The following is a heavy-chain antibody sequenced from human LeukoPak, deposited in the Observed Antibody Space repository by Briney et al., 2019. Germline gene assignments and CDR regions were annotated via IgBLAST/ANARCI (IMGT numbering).Heavy chain of an antibody. CDR1: GFTFSSYS. V-gene: IGHV3-21*01. Sequence: PGGSLRLSCAASGFTFSSYSMNWVRQAPGKGLEWVSSISSSSSYIYYADSVKGRFTISRDNAKNSLYLQMNSLRAEDTAVYYCARDPSGYSYGSSYWSQGTLVTVSS. J-gene: IGHJ4*02. CDR2: ISSSSSYI. CDR3: ARDPSGYSYGSSY. D-gene: IGHD5-18*01.